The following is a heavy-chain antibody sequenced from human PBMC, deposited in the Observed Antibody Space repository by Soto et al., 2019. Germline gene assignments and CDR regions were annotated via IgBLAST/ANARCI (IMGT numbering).Heavy chain of an antibody. J-gene: IGHJ3*02. CDR1: GFTFSSYA. Sequence: LRLSCAASGFTFSSYAMHWVRQAPGKGLEWVAVISYDGSNKYYADSVKGRFTIPRDNSKNTLYLQMNSLRAEDTAVYYCARSHYYDSSGYYYGAFDIWGQGTMVTVSS. CDR3: ARSHYYDSSGYYYGAFDI. V-gene: IGHV3-30-3*01. CDR2: ISYDGSNK. D-gene: IGHD3-22*01.